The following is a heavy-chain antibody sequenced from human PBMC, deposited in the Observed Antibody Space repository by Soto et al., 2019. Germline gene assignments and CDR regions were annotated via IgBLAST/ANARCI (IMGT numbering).Heavy chain of an antibody. CDR2: ISGKSSFT. CDR3: ARDLGSSGYPDAFDL. D-gene: IGHD3-22*01. CDR1: GFMFETYS. V-gene: IGHV3-21*02. J-gene: IGHJ3*01. Sequence: EEQLVESGGGLVKSGGSLRLSCVASGFMFETYSMNWVRQAPGKGLEWVSSISGKSSFTYYTESLRGRLTISRDNAKNSVFLLMNSLTAEDTAVYFCARDLGSSGYPDAFDLWGQGTMVTVSS.